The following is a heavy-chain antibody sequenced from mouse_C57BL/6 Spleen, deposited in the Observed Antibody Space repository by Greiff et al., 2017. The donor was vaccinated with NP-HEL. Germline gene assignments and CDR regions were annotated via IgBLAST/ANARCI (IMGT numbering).Heavy chain of an antibody. V-gene: IGHV1-78*01. CDR2: IYPRDGST. Sequence: QVQLQQSDAELVKPGASVKISCKVSGYTFTDYTIHWMKQRPEQGLEWIGYIYPRDGSTKYNEKFKGKATLTADKSSSTAYMQLNSLTSEDSAVYFCARSYYYGSSPAWFAYWGQGTLVTVSA. CDR1: GYTFTDYT. D-gene: IGHD1-1*01. CDR3: ARSYYYGSSPAWFAY. J-gene: IGHJ3*01.